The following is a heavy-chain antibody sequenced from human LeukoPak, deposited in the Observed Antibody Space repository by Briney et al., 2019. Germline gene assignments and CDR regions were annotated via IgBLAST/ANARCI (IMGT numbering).Heavy chain of an antibody. J-gene: IGHJ3*02. CDR3: ARDLVGAEEGVDAFDI. V-gene: IGHV7-4-1*02. CDR2: INTNTGNP. Sequence: ASVKVSCKASGYTFTSYAMNWVRQAPGQGLEWMGWINTNTGNPTYAQGFTGRFVFSLDTSVSTAYLQISSLKAEDTAVYYCARDLVGAEEGVDAFDIWGQGTMVTVSS. D-gene: IGHD1-26*01. CDR1: GYTFTSYA.